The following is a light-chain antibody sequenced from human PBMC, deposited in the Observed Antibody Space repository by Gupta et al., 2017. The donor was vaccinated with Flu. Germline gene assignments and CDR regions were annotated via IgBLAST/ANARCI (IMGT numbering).Light chain of an antibody. Sequence: IQMTHSPSSLSASVGDRVTIPCQSSQDISNYLNWYQQKPGKAPKLLIYDASNLDTGVPSRLSGSGCATDVTFTISSRQPEDIATYYFQQDDYPPPRTFGGGTKVEIK. V-gene: IGKV1-33*01. CDR1: QDISNY. CDR3: QQDDYPPPRT. CDR2: DAS. J-gene: IGKJ4*01.